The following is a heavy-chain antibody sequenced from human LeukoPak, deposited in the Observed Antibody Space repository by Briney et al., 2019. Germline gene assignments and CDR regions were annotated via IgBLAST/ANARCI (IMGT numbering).Heavy chain of an antibody. V-gene: IGHV3-66*02. Sequence: GGSLRLSCAASGFTVSSNYMSWVRQAPGKGLEWVSVIYSGGSTYYADSVKGRFTTSRDNSKNTLYLQMNSLRAEDTAVYYCASTGYYQDAFDIWGQGTMVTVSS. CDR3: ASTGYYQDAFDI. CDR1: GFTVSSNY. D-gene: IGHD3-22*01. J-gene: IGHJ3*02. CDR2: IYSGGST.